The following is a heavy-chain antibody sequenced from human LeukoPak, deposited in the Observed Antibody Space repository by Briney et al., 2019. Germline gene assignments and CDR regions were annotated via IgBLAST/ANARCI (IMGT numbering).Heavy chain of an antibody. D-gene: IGHD2-2*01. V-gene: IGHV4-4*07. CDR2: IYTSGST. CDR1: GGSISSYF. CDR3: ARGSTRYDY. J-gene: IGHJ4*02. Sequence: SETLPLTCTVSGGSISSYFWSWIRQPAGRGLEWIGRIYTSGSTNYNPSLKSRVTMSVDTSKNQFSLKLSSVTAADTAIYFCARGSTRYDYWGQGTLVTVSS.